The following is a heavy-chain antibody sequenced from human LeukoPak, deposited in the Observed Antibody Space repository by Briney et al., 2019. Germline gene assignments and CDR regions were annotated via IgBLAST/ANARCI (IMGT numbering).Heavy chain of an antibody. J-gene: IGHJ4*02. V-gene: IGHV5-51*01. CDR3: ARGWNYEDY. D-gene: IGHD1-7*01. CDR1: GYSFTTYW. Sequence: GESLKISCKGSGYSFTTYWIGWVRQMPGRGLEWMGIINPGDSDTRYSSSFQGQVTISADKSITTAYLQWSSLKASDTAMYYCARGWNYEDYWGQGTLVTVSS. CDR2: INPGDSDT.